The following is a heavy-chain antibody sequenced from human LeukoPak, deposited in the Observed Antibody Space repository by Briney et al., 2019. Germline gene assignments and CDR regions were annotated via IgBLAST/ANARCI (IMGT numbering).Heavy chain of an antibody. CDR1: GFTFSRAW. V-gene: IGHV3-74*01. Sequence: GVSLRLSCAASGFTFSRAWMHWVRQAPGKGLMWVSRINDDGSSTRHADSVKGRFTISRDNAKNTLYLQMNSLRAEDTAVYYCARVSGPGMNEYYHLWGQGTLVTVSS. D-gene: IGHD2-2*01. CDR2: INDDGSST. CDR3: ARVSGPGMNEYYHL. J-gene: IGHJ4*02.